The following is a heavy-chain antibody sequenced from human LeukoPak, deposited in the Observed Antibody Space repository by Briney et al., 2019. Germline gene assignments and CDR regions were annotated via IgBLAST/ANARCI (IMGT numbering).Heavy chain of an antibody. D-gene: IGHD3-22*01. V-gene: IGHV4-34*01. CDR3: ARGVRSGNYDSSGYPDY. CDR1: GGSFSGYY. J-gene: IGHJ4*02. Sequence: SETLSLTCAVYGGSFSGYYWSWIRQPPGKGLEWIGEINHSGGTNYNPSLKSRVTISVDTSKNQFSLKLSSVTAADTAVYYCARGVRSGNYDSSGYPDYWGQGTLVTVSS. CDR2: INHSGGT.